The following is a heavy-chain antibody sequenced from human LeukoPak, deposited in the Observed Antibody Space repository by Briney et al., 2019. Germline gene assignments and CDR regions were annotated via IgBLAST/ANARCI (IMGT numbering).Heavy chain of an antibody. J-gene: IGHJ4*02. CDR1: GGSISSYY. D-gene: IGHD6-13*01. CDR2: IHYSGST. V-gene: IGHV4-59*01. Sequence: SETLSLTCTVSGGSISSYYWSWIRQPPGKGLEWIGYIHYSGSTNYNPSLKSRVTISVDTSKNQFSLKLSSVTAADTAVYYCARASFYSSSWYYFDYWGQGTLVTVSS. CDR3: ARASFYSSSWYYFDY.